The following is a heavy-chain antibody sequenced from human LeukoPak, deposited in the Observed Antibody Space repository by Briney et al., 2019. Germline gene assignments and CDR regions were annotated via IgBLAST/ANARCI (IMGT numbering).Heavy chain of an antibody. CDR1: GYTFTGYY. J-gene: IGHJ4*02. D-gene: IGHD3-10*01. CDR2: INPNSGGT. V-gene: IGHV1-2*02. Sequence: ASVKVSCKASGYTFTGYYMHWVRQAPGQGLEWMGWINPNSGGTNYAQKFQGRVTMTRDTSISTAYMELSRLRSDDTAVYYCARAPPLWFGELAIDYWGQGTLVTVSS. CDR3: ARAPPLWFGELAIDY.